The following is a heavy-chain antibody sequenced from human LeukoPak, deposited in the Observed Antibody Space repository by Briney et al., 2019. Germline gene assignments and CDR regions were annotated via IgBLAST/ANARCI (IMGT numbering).Heavy chain of an antibody. CDR3: ARRSAATDSFDI. J-gene: IGHJ3*02. V-gene: IGHV3-74*01. CDR2: IKSDGSST. Sequence: GGSLRLSCAASGFIFSSYWMHWVRQAPGKGLVWVSRIKSDGSSTSYADSVKGRFTISRDNAKNTLYLQMNSLRAEDTAVYYCARRSAATDSFDIWGQGTMVTVSS. CDR1: GFIFSSYW. D-gene: IGHD1-26*01.